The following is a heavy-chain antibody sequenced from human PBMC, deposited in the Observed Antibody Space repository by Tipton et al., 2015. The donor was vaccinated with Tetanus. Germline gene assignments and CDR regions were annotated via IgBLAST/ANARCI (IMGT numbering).Heavy chain of an antibody. D-gene: IGHD3-9*01. CDR2: IFYSGRT. J-gene: IGHJ4*02. CDR3: ARHAGAGATIWGTDY. Sequence: TLSLTCTVSRGSINKNYWSWIRQSPGKGLEWIAYIFYSGRTNYNPSLKSRVTISVDASKNQFSLELTSVTAADTAVYYCARHAGAGATIWGTDYWGQGTLVTVSS. CDR1: RGSINKNY. V-gene: IGHV4-59*08.